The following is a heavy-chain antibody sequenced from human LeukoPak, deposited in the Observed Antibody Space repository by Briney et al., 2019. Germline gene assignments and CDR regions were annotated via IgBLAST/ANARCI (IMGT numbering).Heavy chain of an antibody. D-gene: IGHD1-26*01. CDR3: AKSRWWELLRAEYFQH. Sequence: HPGGSLRLSCAASGFTFSSYGMHWVRQAPGKGLEWVSAISGSGGSTYYADSVKGRFTISRDNSKNTLYLQMNSLRAEDTAVYYCAKSRWWELLRAEYFQHWGQGTLVTVSS. J-gene: IGHJ1*01. CDR1: GFTFSSYG. CDR2: ISGSGGST. V-gene: IGHV3-23*01.